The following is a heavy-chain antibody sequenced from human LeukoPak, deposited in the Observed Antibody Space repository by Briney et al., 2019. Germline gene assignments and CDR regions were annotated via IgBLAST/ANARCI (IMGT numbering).Heavy chain of an antibody. D-gene: IGHD6-13*01. CDR3: ASQAYSSWVNYGMDV. V-gene: IGHV1-46*01. J-gene: IGHJ6*02. CDR1: GYTFTSYY. CDR2: INPSGGST. Sequence: ASVKVSCKASGYTFTSYYMHWVRQAPGQGLEWMGIINPSGGSTSYAQKFQGRVTMTRDTSTSKVYMELSSLRSEDTAVYYCASQAYSSWVNYGMDVWGQGTTVTVSS.